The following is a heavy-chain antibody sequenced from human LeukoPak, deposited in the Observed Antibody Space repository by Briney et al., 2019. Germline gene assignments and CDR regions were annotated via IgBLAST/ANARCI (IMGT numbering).Heavy chain of an antibody. V-gene: IGHV4-34*01. CDR2: INHSGST. D-gene: IGHD3-10*01. Sequence: SETLSLTCGVYGGSFSGYYWSWIRQPPGKGLESIGEINHSGSTNYNPSLKSRVTISVDTSKKQFSLKLSSVTAADTAVYYCARGRTVRGVIKFYYYMDVWGKGTTVTVSS. CDR3: ARGRTVRGVIKFYYYMDV. J-gene: IGHJ6*03. CDR1: GGSFSGYY.